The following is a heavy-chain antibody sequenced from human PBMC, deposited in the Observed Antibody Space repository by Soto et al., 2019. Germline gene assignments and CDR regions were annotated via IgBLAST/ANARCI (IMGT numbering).Heavy chain of an antibody. D-gene: IGHD6-25*01. V-gene: IGHV4-4*07. CDR2: VSSTGST. J-gene: IGHJ5*02. CDR3: AICVPAARTDWFDP. CDR1: GDSISNYY. Sequence: SETLSLTCTVSGDSISNYYWNWIRQSADKRLEWIGRVSSTGSTFYNPSLQNRVTLSVDTSKNQFSLHLTSVTAADTAVYYCAICVPAARTDWFDPWGQGNLVIVYS.